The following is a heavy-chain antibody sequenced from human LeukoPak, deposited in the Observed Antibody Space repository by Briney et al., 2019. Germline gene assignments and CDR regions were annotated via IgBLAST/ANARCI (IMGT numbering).Heavy chain of an antibody. CDR2: INPSGGST. Sequence: ASVKVSCKASGYSFTSYYMHWVRQAPGQGLEWMGIINPSGGSTTYAQKFQGRVTMTRDTSTSTVYMELSSLGSEDTAVYYCARDPSRYYQKFYFDYWGQGTLVTVSS. J-gene: IGHJ4*02. CDR1: GYSFTSYY. D-gene: IGHD2-15*01. V-gene: IGHV1-46*01. CDR3: ARDPSRYYQKFYFDY.